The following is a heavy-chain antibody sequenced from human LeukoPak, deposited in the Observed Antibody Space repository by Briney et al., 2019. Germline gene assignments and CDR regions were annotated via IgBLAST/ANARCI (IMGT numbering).Heavy chain of an antibody. J-gene: IGHJ5*02. CDR2: IYYSGST. Sequence: PSETLSLNCTVSGGSISSYYWSWIRQPPGKGLEWIEYIYYSGSTNYNPSLKSRVTISVDTSKNQFSLKLSSVTAADTAVYYCASVSARSVWFDPWGQGTLVTVSS. V-gene: IGHV4-59*01. D-gene: IGHD3-3*01. CDR1: GGSISSYY. CDR3: ASVSARSVWFDP.